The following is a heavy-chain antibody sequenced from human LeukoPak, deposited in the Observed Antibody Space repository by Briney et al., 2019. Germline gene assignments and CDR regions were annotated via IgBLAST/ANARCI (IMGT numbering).Heavy chain of an antibody. CDR1: GGSFSGYY. D-gene: IGHD5-18*01. CDR2: INHSGST. V-gene: IGHV4-34*01. CDR3: AREDTAMGLAPFDY. Sequence: SETLSLTCAVYGGSFSGYYWSWIRQPPGKGLEWIGEINHSGSTNYKPSLKSRVTISVDTSKNQFPLKLSSVTAADTAVYYCAREDTAMGLAPFDYWGQGTLVTVSS. J-gene: IGHJ4*02.